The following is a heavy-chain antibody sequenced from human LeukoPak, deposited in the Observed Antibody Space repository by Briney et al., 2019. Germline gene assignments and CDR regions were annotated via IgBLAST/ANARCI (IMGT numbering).Heavy chain of an antibody. D-gene: IGHD6-13*01. J-gene: IGHJ4*02. Sequence: GRSLRLSCAASGFTFRSYGMHWVRQAPGKGLEWVAVISYDGNNKYYADSVKGRFTISRDNSKNTLYLQMNSLRAEDTAVYYCARDSSSWPYYFDYWGQGTLVTVSS. CDR3: ARDSSSWPYYFDY. CDR2: ISYDGNNK. V-gene: IGHV3-30*03. CDR1: GFTFRSYG.